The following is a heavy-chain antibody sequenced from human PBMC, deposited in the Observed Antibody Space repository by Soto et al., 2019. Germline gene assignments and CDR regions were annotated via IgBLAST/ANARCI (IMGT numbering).Heavy chain of an antibody. CDR1: GWTFSSYA. D-gene: IGHD3-10*01. Sequence: ASVKVSCKACGWTFSSYAISWVRQARGQGREWMGGIIPIFGTANYAQKFQGRVTITADKSTSTAYMELSSLRSEDTAVYYCASTMVRGVIIRGYYYGMDVLGQGTTVTVSS. J-gene: IGHJ6*02. CDR3: ASTMVRGVIIRGYYYGMDV. V-gene: IGHV1-69*06. CDR2: IIPIFGTA.